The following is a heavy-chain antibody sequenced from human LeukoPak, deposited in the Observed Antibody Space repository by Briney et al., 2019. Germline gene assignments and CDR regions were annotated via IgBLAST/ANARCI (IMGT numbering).Heavy chain of an antibody. Sequence: GGSLRLSCAASGFTFSSYAMSWVRQAPGKGLEWVAVIWYDGSNKYYADSVKGRFTISRDNSKNTLYLQMNSLRAEDTAVYYCAKPMYYYDSSGTPFDYWGQGTLVTVSS. V-gene: IGHV3-33*06. CDR1: GFTFSSYA. CDR3: AKPMYYYDSSGTPFDY. J-gene: IGHJ4*02. D-gene: IGHD3-22*01. CDR2: IWYDGSNK.